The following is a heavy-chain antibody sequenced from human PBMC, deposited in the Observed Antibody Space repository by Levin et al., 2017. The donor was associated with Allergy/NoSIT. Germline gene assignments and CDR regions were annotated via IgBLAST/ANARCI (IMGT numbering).Heavy chain of an antibody. V-gene: IGHV3-33*01. CDR2: IWYDGSNK. D-gene: IGHD6-19*01. J-gene: IGHJ4*02. Sequence: GESLKISCAASGFTFSNFVIHWVRQAPGKGLEWVSAIWYDGSNKYYRDSVKGRFTISRDNSKNTLYLQMDSLRVEDTAVYYCARDRYSAVAGIDWTHPRDDWRQGALVTVSS. CDR3: ARDRYSAVAGIDWTHPRDD. CDR1: GFTFSNFV.